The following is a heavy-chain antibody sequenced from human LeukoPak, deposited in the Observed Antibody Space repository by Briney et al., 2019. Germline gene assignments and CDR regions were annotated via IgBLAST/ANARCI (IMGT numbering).Heavy chain of an antibody. J-gene: IGHJ1*01. CDR2: IKHDGSEK. V-gene: IGHV3-7*04. D-gene: IGHD6-13*01. CDR1: GFTFGNYW. Sequence: GGSLRLSCVTSGFTFGNYWMNWVRQAPGKGLEWVANIKHDGSEKYFEDSVKGRFTISRDNAKNSLYLQMNSLRAEDTAVYYCARDPGSSSIWPGYFHHWGQGTLVTVSS. CDR3: ARDPGSSSIWPGYFHH.